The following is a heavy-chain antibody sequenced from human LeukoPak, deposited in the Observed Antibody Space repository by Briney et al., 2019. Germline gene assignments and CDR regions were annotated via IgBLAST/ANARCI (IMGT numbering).Heavy chain of an antibody. J-gene: IGHJ3*02. CDR3: ARGDYYYDSTDLGAFDI. V-gene: IGHV4-39*01. CDR2: IYYSGNT. D-gene: IGHD3-22*01. Sequence: SETLSLTCIVSGGSISRSNYYWGWIRQSPGKGLEWIGSIYYSGNTYYNPSLKSRVTISVDTSKNQFSQKLSSVTAADTAVYYCARGDYYYDSTDLGAFDIWGQGTMVTVSP. CDR1: GGSISRSNYY.